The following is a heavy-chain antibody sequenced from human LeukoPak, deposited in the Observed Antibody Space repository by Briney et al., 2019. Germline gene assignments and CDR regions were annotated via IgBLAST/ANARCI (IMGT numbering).Heavy chain of an antibody. CDR2: IYTSGNA. V-gene: IGHV3-66*01. Sequence: GGSLRLSCAASGFTFSNYAMHWVRQAPGKGLEWVSVIYTSGNAYYADSVKGRFTISRDISKNTLYLQMNSLRAEDTAVYYCARGGTGWYLYDGWGQGTLVTVSS. D-gene: IGHD6-19*01. J-gene: IGHJ4*02. CDR3: ARGGTGWYLYDG. CDR1: GFTFSNYA.